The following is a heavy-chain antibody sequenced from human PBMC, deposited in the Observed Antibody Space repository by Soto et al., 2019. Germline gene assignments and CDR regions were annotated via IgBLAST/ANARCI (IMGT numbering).Heavy chain of an antibody. J-gene: IGHJ4*02. CDR3: ARDHGYYYGSGSYYFDY. CDR1: GFTFSSYS. D-gene: IGHD3-10*01. V-gene: IGHV3-21*01. CDR2: ISSSSSYI. Sequence: GGSLRLSCAASGFTFSSYSMNWVRQAPGKGLEWVSSISSSSSYIYYADSVKGRFTISRDNAKNSLYLQMNSLRAEDTAVYYCARDHGYYYGSGSYYFDYWGQGTLVTVSS.